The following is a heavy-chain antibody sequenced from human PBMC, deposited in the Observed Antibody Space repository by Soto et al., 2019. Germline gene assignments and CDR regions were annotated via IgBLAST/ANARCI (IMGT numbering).Heavy chain of an antibody. CDR1: GGSISSGGYY. CDR3: AKATRNNYCEDTPGGGMDA. CDR2: IYYSGST. D-gene: IGHD4-17*01. J-gene: IGHJ6*02. V-gene: IGHV4-31*03. Sequence: SETLSLTCTVSGGSISSGGYYWSWIRQHPGKGLEWIGYIYYSGSTYYNPSLKSRVTISVDTSKNQFSLKLSSVTAADTAVYYCAKATRNNYCEDTPGGGMDAWGQGSTVTVSS.